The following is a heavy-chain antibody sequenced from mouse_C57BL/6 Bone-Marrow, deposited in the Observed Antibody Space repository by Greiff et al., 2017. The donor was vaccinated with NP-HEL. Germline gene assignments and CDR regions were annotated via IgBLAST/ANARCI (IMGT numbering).Heavy chain of an antibody. D-gene: IGHD1-1*01. CDR3: TRGYGKDY. Sequence: VQVVESGAELVRPGASVTLSCKASGYTFTDYEMHWVKQTPVHGLEWIGAIDPETGGTAYNQKFKGKAILTADKSSSTAYMELRSLTSEDSAVYYCTRGYGKDYWGQGTSVTVSS. CDR1: GYTFTDYE. CDR2: IDPETGGT. J-gene: IGHJ4*01. V-gene: IGHV1-15*01.